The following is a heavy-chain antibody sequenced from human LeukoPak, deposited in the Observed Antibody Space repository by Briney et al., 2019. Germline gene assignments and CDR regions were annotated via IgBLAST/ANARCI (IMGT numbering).Heavy chain of an antibody. V-gene: IGHV4-59*03. J-gene: IGHJ3*02. CDR3: AKGAWSLDI. D-gene: IGHD6-19*01. CDR2: IYYNGNT. Sequence: SETLSLTCTVSGGSISGSYWSWIRQSPGKGLEWIGYIYYNGNTEYNPSLRSRLIMSVDTTKKQFSLKLTSVTAADTALYYGAKGAWSLDIWGQGTMVTVSS. CDR1: GGSISGSY.